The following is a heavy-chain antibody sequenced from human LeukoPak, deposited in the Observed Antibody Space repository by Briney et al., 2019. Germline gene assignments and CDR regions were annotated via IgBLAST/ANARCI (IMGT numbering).Heavy chain of an antibody. CDR3: ARAPWYFDL. CDR2: IYYSGST. CDR1: GGSISSDH. V-gene: IGHV4-59*01. J-gene: IGHJ2*01. Sequence: SETLSLTCTVSGGSISSDHCNWIRHPPAKGLEWIGCIYYSGSTNYNPSLKSRVTISVDTSKNQFSLKLSSVTAADTAVYYCARAPWYFDLWGRGTLVSVSS.